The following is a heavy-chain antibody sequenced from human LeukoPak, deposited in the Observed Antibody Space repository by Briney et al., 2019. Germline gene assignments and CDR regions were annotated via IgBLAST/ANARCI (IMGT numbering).Heavy chain of an antibody. Sequence: GGSLRLSCAASGFSFSEFWMSWVRQTPGKGLEWVANIKADGSEKSYVDSVKGRFTISRDNAKNSLYLQMNSLRDEDTAVYYCAREFHYYDSSGYYYKEEYFQHWGQGTLVTVSS. J-gene: IGHJ1*01. CDR1: GFSFSEFW. V-gene: IGHV3-7*01. CDR2: IKADGSEK. CDR3: AREFHYYDSSGYYYKEEYFQH. D-gene: IGHD3-22*01.